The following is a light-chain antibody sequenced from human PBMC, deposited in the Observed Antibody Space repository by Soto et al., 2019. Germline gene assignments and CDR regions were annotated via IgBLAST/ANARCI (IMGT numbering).Light chain of an antibody. J-gene: IGKJ1*01. CDR1: QDISNY. V-gene: IGKV1-39*01. CDR2: GAS. CDR3: QQKYRVPRT. Sequence: DIQMTQSPSSLSASVGDRVTITCQASQDISNYLNWYQHKPGKAPKILIYGASSLQSGVPSRFSGSGSGTDFTLTINSLQPEDFATYFCQQKYRVPRTFGQGTKVEMK.